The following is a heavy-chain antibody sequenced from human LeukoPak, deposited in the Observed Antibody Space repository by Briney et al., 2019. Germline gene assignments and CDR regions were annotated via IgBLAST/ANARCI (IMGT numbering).Heavy chain of an antibody. CDR2: INHSGST. CDR1: GGSFSGYY. J-gene: IGHJ6*03. Sequence: SETLSLTCAVYGGSFSGYYWSWIRQPPGEGLEWIGEINHSGSTNYNPSLKSRVTISVDTSKNQFSLKLSSVTAADTAVYYCARHPYYYGSGSYYIYYYYYMDVWGKGTTVTISS. V-gene: IGHV4-34*01. D-gene: IGHD3-10*01. CDR3: ARHPYYYGSGSYYIYYYYYMDV.